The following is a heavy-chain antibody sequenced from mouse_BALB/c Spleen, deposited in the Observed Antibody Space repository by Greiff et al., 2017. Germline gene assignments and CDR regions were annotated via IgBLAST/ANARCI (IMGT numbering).Heavy chain of an antibody. Sequence: VKLLESGAELAKPGASVKMSCKASGYTFTSYWMHWVKQRPGQGLEWIGYINPSTGYTEYNQKFKDKATLTADKSSSTAYMQLKSLTSEDSAVYYCARDEGYAMDYWGQGTSVTVSS. CDR2: INPSTGYT. V-gene: IGHV1-7*01. CDR3: ARDEGYAMDY. CDR1: GYTFTSYW. J-gene: IGHJ4*01.